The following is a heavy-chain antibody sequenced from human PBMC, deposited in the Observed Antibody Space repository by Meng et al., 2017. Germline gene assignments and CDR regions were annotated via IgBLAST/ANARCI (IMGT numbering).Heavy chain of an antibody. CDR1: GFTFSTFA. V-gene: IGHV3-23*01. CDR3: ARGYCSGGSCYDAFDI. Sequence: GGSLRLSCAASGFTFSTFAMSWVRQAPGKGLEWVSAISGRDDATIYADSVKGRFTIYRDKSKNMLNLQMNSLRVEDTAIYYCARGYCSGGSCYDAFDIWGQGTMVTVSS. J-gene: IGHJ3*02. CDR2: ISGRDDAT. D-gene: IGHD2-15*01.